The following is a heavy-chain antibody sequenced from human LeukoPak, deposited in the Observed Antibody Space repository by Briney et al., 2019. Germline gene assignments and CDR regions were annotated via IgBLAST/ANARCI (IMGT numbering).Heavy chain of an antibody. CDR2: INSRGKTI. Sequence: GGSLRLSCAASGLTFNDYSMSWIRQAPGKGLEWVSYINSRGKTIYYADSVKGRFTISRDNAKSSLYLQVNSLRAEDTAVYYCASLYYGAADYWGQGTLVTVSS. V-gene: IGHV3-11*01. D-gene: IGHD4-17*01. CDR1: GLTFNDYS. J-gene: IGHJ4*02. CDR3: ASLYYGAADY.